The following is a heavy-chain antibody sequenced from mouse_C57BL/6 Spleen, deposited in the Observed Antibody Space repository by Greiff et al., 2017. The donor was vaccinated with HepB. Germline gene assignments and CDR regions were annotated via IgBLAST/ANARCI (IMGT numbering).Heavy chain of an antibody. D-gene: IGHD1-1*01. CDR1: GFTFSDYG. CDR3: ASPDYDGKGYFDV. J-gene: IGHJ1*03. CDR2: ISSGSSTI. Sequence: EVKLMESGGGLVKPGGFLKLSCAASGFTFSDYGMHWVRQAPEKGLEWVAYISSGSSTIYYADTVKGRFTISRDNAKHTLFLQMTSLRSEDTAMYYCASPDYDGKGYFDVWGTGATVTVSS. V-gene: IGHV5-17*01.